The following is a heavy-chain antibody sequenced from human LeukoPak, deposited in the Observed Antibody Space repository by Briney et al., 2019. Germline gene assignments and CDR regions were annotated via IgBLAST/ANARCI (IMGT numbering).Heavy chain of an antibody. J-gene: IGHJ3*02. CDR2: IIPIFGTA. D-gene: IGHD3-10*01. V-gene: IGHV1-69*13. CDR1: VGTFSSYA. Sequence: SVKVSCKASVGTFSSYAISWVRQAPGQGLEWMGGIIPIFGTANYAQKFQGRVTITADESTSTAYMELSSLRSEDTAVYYCARDAGAGSDDAFDIWGQGTMVTVSS. CDR3: ARDAGAGSDDAFDI.